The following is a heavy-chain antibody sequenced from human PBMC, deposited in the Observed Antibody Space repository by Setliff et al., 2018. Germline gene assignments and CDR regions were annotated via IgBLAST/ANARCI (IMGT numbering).Heavy chain of an antibody. CDR2: IKQDGSEK. CDR1: GFTFSTYW. CDR3: AKELEATTYYYYYGMDV. J-gene: IGHJ6*02. D-gene: IGHD1-26*01. V-gene: IGHV3-7*03. Sequence: GGSLRLSCAASGFTFSTYWMSWVRQAPGKGLEWVANIKQDGSEKYYVDSVKGRFTISRDNSKNTLYLQMNSLRAEDTAVYYCAKELEATTYYYYYGMDVWGQGTTVTVSS.